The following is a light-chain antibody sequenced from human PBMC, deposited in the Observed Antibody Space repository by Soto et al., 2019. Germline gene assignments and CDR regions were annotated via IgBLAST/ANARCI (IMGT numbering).Light chain of an antibody. V-gene: IGLV1-51*01. CDR1: SSNIGNNF. CDR2: DNN. Sequence: QSVLTQPTSVSAAPGQKVTISCSGSSSNIGNNFVSWYQQLPGTAPRLLIYDNNNRPSGIPDRFSGSQSGTSATLAITGLQTGDEADYFCGTWDSSLSVVIFGGGTKLTVL. CDR3: GTWDSSLSVVI. J-gene: IGLJ2*01.